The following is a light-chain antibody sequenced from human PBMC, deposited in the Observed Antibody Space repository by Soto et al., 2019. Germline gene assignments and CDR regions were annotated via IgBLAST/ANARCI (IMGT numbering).Light chain of an antibody. CDR2: EAS. CDR1: QDIRNY. Sequence: DIQMTQSPSSLSASVGDRVTITCQASQDIRNYVNWYQQQAGKAPKLLIYEASNLEIGVPSRFNGSWSGTDFSFTISILQPEDIATYYCQEYDNPRGSVAFGGGTKVEIK. V-gene: IGKV1-33*01. CDR3: QEYDNPRGSVA. J-gene: IGKJ4*01.